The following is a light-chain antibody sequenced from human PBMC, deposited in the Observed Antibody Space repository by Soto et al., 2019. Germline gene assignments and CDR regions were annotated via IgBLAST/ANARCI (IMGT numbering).Light chain of an antibody. CDR1: QSVSSN. J-gene: IGKJ2*01. CDR3: KQDNNWPPYT. CDR2: GAS. Sequence: EIVMTQSPATLSVSPGERATLSCRASQSVSSNLAWYQQKPGQAPRLLIYGASTRATAIPARFSGSGSGTEFTLTISSLQSEEFAVYYCKQDNNWPPYTGGQGTKLEIK. V-gene: IGKV3-15*01.